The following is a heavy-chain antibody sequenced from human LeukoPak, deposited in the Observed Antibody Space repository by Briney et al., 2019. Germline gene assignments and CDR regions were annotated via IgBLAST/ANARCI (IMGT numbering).Heavy chain of an antibody. CDR2: ISDSGGTT. V-gene: IGHV3-23*01. CDR3: AKSSDGSTSFDQ. D-gene: IGHD2-2*01. CDR1: GFTFSSYA. J-gene: IGHJ4*02. Sequence: GGSLRLSCAASGFTFSSYAMSWVRQAPGKGLEWVSGISDSGGTTYYVDSVKGRFTISRDNSKNTLYLQINSLRAEDMALYYCAKSSDGSTSFDQWGQGTLVTVSS.